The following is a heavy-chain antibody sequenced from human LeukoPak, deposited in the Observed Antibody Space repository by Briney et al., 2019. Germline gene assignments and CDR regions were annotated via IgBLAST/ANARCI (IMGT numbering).Heavy chain of an antibody. J-gene: IGHJ4*02. CDR3: AKDVPEAYFDY. V-gene: IGHV3-74*01. D-gene: IGHD2-2*01. CDR2: INTDGSST. Sequence: GRSLRLSCAASGFTFSSYWMHWVRQAPGKGLVWVSRINTDGSSTSYADSVKGRFTISRDNSKNTLYLQMNSLRAEDTAEYYCAKDVPEAYFDYWGQGTLVTVSS. CDR1: GFTFSSYW.